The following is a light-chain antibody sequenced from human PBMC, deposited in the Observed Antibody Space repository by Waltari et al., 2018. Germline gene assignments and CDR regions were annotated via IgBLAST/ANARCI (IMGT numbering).Light chain of an antibody. CDR1: NIGIEL. Sequence: SYVLTQPPSVSVAPGKTARITCGENNIGIELVNGYQQKPGQAPVLVVYGNTDRPAGIPERFSGSNSENTATLTISRAEAGDEADYYCQVWDSNSDLVVFGGGTKLTVL. CDR2: GNT. V-gene: IGLV3-21*03. CDR3: QVWDSNSDLVV. J-gene: IGLJ2*01.